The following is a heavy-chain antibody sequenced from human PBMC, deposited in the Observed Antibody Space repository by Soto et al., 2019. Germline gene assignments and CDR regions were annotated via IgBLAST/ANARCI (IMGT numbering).Heavy chain of an antibody. Sequence: GGSLRLSCAASGFTFSSYAMSWVRQAPGKGLEWVSAISGSGGSTYYADSVKGRFTISRDNSKNTLYLQMNSLRAEDTAVYYCAKDWTAVAGRYNWFDPWGQGTLVTVS. V-gene: IGHV3-23*01. J-gene: IGHJ5*02. CDR2: ISGSGGST. D-gene: IGHD6-19*01. CDR1: GFTFSSYA. CDR3: AKDWTAVAGRYNWFDP.